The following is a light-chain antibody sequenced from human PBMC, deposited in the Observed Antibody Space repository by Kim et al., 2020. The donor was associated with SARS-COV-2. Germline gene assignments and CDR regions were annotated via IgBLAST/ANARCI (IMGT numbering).Light chain of an antibody. CDR1: ESVRSN. Sequence: SPGESVTLSCRASESVRSNLAWYQQKPGQPPRLLIYSASTRATDIPARFSGSGSGTEFTLTISSLQSEDFAVYYCKQYDNWPPVTFGGGTKVDIK. CDR3: KQYDNWPPVT. V-gene: IGKV3-15*01. J-gene: IGKJ4*02. CDR2: SAS.